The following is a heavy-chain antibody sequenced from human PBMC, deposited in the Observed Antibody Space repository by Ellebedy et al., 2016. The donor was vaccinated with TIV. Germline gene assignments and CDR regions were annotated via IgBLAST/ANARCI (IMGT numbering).Heavy chain of an antibody. Sequence: GGSLRLXCAASGFSFSDYAMFWVRQAPGKGLEWVALIWYDGTNKNYADSVKGRFTLSRDNFKNTLYLQMNSLRVEDTAVYYCGTPPGEVARYIKDVWGQGTMVTVS. J-gene: IGHJ6*02. D-gene: IGHD4-11*01. CDR1: GFSFSDYA. CDR2: IWYDGTNK. V-gene: IGHV3-33*07. CDR3: GTPPGEVARYIKDV.